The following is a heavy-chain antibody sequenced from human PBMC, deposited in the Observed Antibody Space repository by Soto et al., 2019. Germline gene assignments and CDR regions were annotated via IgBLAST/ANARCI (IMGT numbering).Heavy chain of an antibody. D-gene: IGHD2-2*01. CDR1: GNTFTNFG. J-gene: IGHJ5*02. CDR3: ARVIPGAEAWFDP. V-gene: IGHV1-18*01. Sequence: QGQLVQSGAEVKKPGASVKVSCTASGNTFTNFGVTWVRQAPGQGPEWMGWISAYTDDPNYAQKFQGRVTMTIDTSTSTAYLDLRSMTSDDTAVYYCARVIPGAEAWFDPWGQGTLVTVSS. CDR2: ISAYTDDP.